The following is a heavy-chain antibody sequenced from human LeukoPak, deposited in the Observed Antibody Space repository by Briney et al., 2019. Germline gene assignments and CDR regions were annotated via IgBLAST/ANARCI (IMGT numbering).Heavy chain of an antibody. Sequence: SLRLYCAAHGFTFSSYGLNRVRQGQGKGLKGVADIWYDGSNKYYEDPVKGRFTISRDNSKNTLYLQMNSLRAEDTAVYYCARDPNYYDSSGCDYWGQGTLVTVSS. D-gene: IGHD3-22*01. CDR2: IWYDGSNK. V-gene: IGHV3-33*01. CDR3: ARDPNYYDSSGCDY. J-gene: IGHJ4*02. CDR1: GFTFSSYG.